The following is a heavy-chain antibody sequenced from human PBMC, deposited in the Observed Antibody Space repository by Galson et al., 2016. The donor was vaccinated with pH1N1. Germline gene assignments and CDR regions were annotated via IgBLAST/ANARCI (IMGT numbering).Heavy chain of an antibody. CDR2: INQDGSQT. V-gene: IGHV3-7*01. J-gene: IGHJ4*02. Sequence: SLRLSCAASASTFSMYWMNWVRQAPGKGLEWVANINQDGSQTYYVDSVKGRFTISRDNAKNSVYLQMNSLRVEETAVYYCVRAIAAAASYWGQGTLVTVSS. CDR3: VRAIAAAASY. CDR1: ASTFSMYW. D-gene: IGHD6-13*01.